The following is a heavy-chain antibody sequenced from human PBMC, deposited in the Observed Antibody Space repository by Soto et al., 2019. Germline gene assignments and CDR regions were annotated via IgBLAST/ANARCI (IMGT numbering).Heavy chain of an antibody. CDR2: INPNSGGT. D-gene: IGHD3-10*01. V-gene: IGHV1-2*02. J-gene: IGHJ6*02. CDR1: GYTFTGYY. CDR3: ARVMVRGVIIHYYYGMDV. Sequence: ASVKVSCKASGYTFTGYYMHWVRQAPGQGLEWMGWINPNSGGTNYAQKFQGRVTMTRDTSISTAYMELSRLRSDDTAVYYCARVMVRGVIIHYYYGMDVWGQGTTVTVSS.